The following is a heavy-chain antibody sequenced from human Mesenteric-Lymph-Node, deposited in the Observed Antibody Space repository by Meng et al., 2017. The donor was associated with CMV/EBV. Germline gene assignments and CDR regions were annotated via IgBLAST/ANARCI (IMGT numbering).Heavy chain of an antibody. CDR1: GDSISSTDYF. Sequence: GSLRLSCTVSGDSISSTDYFWGWIRQPPGKGLEWIGSIYCSGTTYYNPFLKSRVAISVDTSKNKFSLRLSSVTAADTAVYYCTRETNVAVPTYIDSWGQGRLVTVSS. CDR3: TRETNVAVPTYIDS. J-gene: IGHJ4*02. CDR2: IYCSGTT. D-gene: IGHD2-2*01. V-gene: IGHV4-39*07.